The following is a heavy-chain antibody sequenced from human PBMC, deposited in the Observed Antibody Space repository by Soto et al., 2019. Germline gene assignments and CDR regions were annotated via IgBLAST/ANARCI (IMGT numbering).Heavy chain of an antibody. CDR1: GYTFTAYY. J-gene: IGHJ4*02. CDR2: VNPGNGTT. V-gene: IGHV1-2*02. D-gene: IGHD2-8*01. CDR3: ARDTYANFDY. Sequence: GASVKVSCKASGYTFTAYYMHWVRQAPGQGLEWMGWVNPGNGTTSFAQKFQGRVTMTRDTSISTAYMELSGLRSDDTAMYYCARDTYANFDYWGQVTLVTVS.